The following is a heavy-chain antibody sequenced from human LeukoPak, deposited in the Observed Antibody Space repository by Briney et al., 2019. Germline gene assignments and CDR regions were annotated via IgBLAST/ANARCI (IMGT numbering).Heavy chain of an antibody. CDR3: AKDFYNPSYGRPDAFDI. V-gene: IGHV3-23*01. Sequence: RGSLRLSCAASGFTFSSYAMSWVRQAPGKGLEWVSAISGSGGSTYYADSVKGRFTISRDNSKNTLYLQMNSLRAEDTAVYYCAKDFYNPSYGRPDAFDIWGQGTMVTVSS. CDR1: GFTFSSYA. J-gene: IGHJ3*02. D-gene: IGHD1-1*01. CDR2: ISGSGGST.